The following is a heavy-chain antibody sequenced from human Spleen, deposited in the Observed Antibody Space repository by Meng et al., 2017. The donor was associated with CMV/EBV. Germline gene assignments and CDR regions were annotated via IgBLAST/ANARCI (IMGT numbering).Heavy chain of an antibody. D-gene: IGHD6-6*01. Sequence: GESLKISCAASGFNFDDHAMHWVRQAPGKGLEWVSRSNNDGTITTYADSAQGRFTISRDNAKNTLYLQMNSLRAEDTAVYYCARRGYSSSSEGMDVWGQGTTVTVSS. CDR3: ARRGYSSSSEGMDV. CDR1: GFNFDDHA. V-gene: IGHV3-74*01. J-gene: IGHJ6*02. CDR2: SNNDGTIT.